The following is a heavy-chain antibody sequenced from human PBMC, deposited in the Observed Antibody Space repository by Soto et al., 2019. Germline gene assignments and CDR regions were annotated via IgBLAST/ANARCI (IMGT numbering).Heavy chain of an antibody. CDR1: GYTFTSYG. J-gene: IGHJ4*02. D-gene: IGHD6-19*01. CDR3: ARDSTLKYSSGWYGTFDY. V-gene: IGHV1-18*04. Sequence: QVQLVQSGAEVKKPGASVKVSCKASGYTFTSYGISWVRQAPGQGLEWMGWISAYNGNTNYAQKLQGIVTLTTDTSTSTAYMELRSLRSDDTAVYYCARDSTLKYSSGWYGTFDYWGQGTLVTVSS. CDR2: ISAYNGNT.